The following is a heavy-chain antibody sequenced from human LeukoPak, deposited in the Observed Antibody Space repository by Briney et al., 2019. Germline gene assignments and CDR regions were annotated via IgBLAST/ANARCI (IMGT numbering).Heavy chain of an antibody. D-gene: IGHD2-15*01. J-gene: IGHJ3*02. CDR2: INHSGST. Sequence: SETLSLTCAVYGGSFSGYYWSWIRQPPGKGLEWIGEINHSGSTNYNPSLKSRVTISVDTSKNQFSLKLSSVTAADTAVYYCARDRNLGYCSGGSCYPLSAFDIRGQGTMVTVSS. CDR1: GGSFSGYY. V-gene: IGHV4-34*01. CDR3: ARDRNLGYCSGGSCYPLSAFDI.